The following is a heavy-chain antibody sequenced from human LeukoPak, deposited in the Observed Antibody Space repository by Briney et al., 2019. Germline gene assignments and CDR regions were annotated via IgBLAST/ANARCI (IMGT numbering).Heavy chain of an antibody. V-gene: IGHV4-34*01. D-gene: IGHD3-3*01. CDR2: IDHRGTA. J-gene: IGHJ4*02. CDR1: GASYNAYY. CDR3: AVGITIFGVAASFDS. Sequence: KPSETLSLTCAVYGASYNAYYWSWIRQPPGKGLEWIGDIDHRGTATCNPSLKSRLTISADASKNQFSLKLNSVTDADTAVYYCAVGITIFGVAASFDSWGQGNLVIVSS.